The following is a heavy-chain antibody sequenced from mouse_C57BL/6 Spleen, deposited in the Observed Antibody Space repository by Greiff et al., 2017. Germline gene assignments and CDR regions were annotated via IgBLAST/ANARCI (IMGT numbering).Heavy chain of an antibody. V-gene: IGHV1-81*01. D-gene: IGHD1-1*01. Sequence: VQLQQSGAELARPGASVKLSCKASGYTFTSYGISWVKQRTGQGLEWIGEIYPRSGNTYYNEKFKGKATLTADKSSSTAYMELRSLTSEDSAVYFCARPSYYGSGLYAMDYWGQGTSVTVSS. J-gene: IGHJ4*01. CDR1: GYTFTSYG. CDR3: ARPSYYGSGLYAMDY. CDR2: IYPRSGNT.